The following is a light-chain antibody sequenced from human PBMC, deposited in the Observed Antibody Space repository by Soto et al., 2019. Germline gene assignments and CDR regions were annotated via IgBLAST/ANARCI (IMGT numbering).Light chain of an antibody. CDR1: SSDVGGYTY. CDR2: DVS. J-gene: IGLJ1*01. Sequence: QSALTQPASVSGSPGQSITISCAGTSSDVGGYTYVSWYQQHPDKAPKLMIYDVSNRPSGVSNRFSGSKSGNTASLTISGLQAEDEADYYCTSYTSSSTPYVFGGGTKLTVL. CDR3: TSYTSSSTPYV. V-gene: IGLV2-14*01.